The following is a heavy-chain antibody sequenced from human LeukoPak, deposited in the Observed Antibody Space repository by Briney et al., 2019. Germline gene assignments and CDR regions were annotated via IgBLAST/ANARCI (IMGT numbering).Heavy chain of an antibody. CDR1: GGSISSSSYY. CDR3: ARGRITMVRGDLNYFDY. Sequence: SETLSLTCTVSGGSISSSSYYWGWIRQPPGKGLEWIGSIYYSGSTYYNPSLKSRVTISVDTSKNQFSLKLSSVTAADTAVYYCARGRITMVRGDLNYFDYWGQGTLVTVSS. V-gene: IGHV4-39*07. J-gene: IGHJ4*02. D-gene: IGHD3-10*01. CDR2: IYYSGST.